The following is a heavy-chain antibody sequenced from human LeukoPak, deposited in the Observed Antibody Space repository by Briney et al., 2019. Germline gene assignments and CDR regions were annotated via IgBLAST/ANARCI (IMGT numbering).Heavy chain of an antibody. Sequence: SETLSLTCAVSGGSISSGGYSWSWIRQPPGKGLEWIGYIYHSGSTYYSPSLKSRVTISVDRSKNQFSLKLSSVTAADTAVYYCARDSGTFDYWGQGTLVTVSS. V-gene: IGHV4-30-2*01. D-gene: IGHD3-10*01. CDR1: GGSISSGGYS. J-gene: IGHJ4*02. CDR2: IYHSGST. CDR3: ARDSGTFDY.